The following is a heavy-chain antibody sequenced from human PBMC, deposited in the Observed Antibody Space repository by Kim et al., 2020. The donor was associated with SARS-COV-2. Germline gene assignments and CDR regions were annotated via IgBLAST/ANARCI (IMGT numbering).Heavy chain of an antibody. CDR1: GGSISSSNW. CDR2: IYHSGST. CDR3: AREGSGSGTYFSPTGLDY. Sequence: SETLSLTCAVSGGSISSSNWWSWVRQPPGKGLEWIGEIYHSGSTNYNPSLKSRVTISVDKSKNQFSLKLSSVTAADTAVYYCAREGSGSGTYFSPTGLDYWGQGTLVTVSS. J-gene: IGHJ4*02. D-gene: IGHD3-10*01. V-gene: IGHV4-4*02.